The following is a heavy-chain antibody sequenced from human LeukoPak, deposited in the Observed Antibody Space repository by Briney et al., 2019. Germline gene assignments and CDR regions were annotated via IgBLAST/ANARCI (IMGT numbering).Heavy chain of an antibody. J-gene: IGHJ4*02. CDR3: AKDRGTVSALDY. V-gene: IGHV3-23*01. Sequence: GGSLRLSCAASGFTFSSYAMSWVRQAPGKGLGWVSAISGSGGSTYYADSVKGRFTISRDNSKSTLYLQMNSLRAEDTAVYYCAKDRGTVSALDYWGQGTLVTVSS. D-gene: IGHD4-11*01. CDR2: ISGSGGST. CDR1: GFTFSSYA.